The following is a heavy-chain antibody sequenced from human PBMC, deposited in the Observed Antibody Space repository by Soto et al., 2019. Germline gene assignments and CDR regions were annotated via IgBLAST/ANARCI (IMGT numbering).Heavy chain of an antibody. CDR1: GGTFSTYT. J-gene: IGHJ4*02. Sequence: QVQLVQSGAEVKKPGSSVKVSCKASGGTFSTYTISWVRQAPGQGLEWMGRIIPILGIANYAQKLQGRVTSTADKSTSTAYMELSSLRSEDTAVYYCASRSTVVVADTEAFDYWGQGTLVTVSS. D-gene: IGHD2-15*01. CDR3: ASRSTVVVADTEAFDY. CDR2: IIPILGIA. V-gene: IGHV1-69*02.